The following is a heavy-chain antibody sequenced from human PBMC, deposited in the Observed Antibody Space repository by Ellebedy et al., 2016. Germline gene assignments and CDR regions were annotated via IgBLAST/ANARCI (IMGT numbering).Heavy chain of an antibody. J-gene: IGHJ4*02. CDR2: ISYDGSNK. V-gene: IGHV3-33*05. Sequence: GESLKISCAASGFTFDNYGMYWVRQAPGKGLGWVATISYDGSNKYYVDSVKGRFTISRDNAKNSLYLQMNSLRADDTAVYYCAKEGLRWGSFFDYWGQGSLVTVSS. CDR1: GFTFDNYG. CDR3: AKEGLRWGSFFDY. D-gene: IGHD5-12*01.